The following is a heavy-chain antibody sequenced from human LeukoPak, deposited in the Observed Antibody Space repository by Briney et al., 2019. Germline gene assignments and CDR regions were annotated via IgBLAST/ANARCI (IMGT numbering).Heavy chain of an antibody. D-gene: IGHD6-13*01. Sequence: TPSETLSLTCTVSGGSISSYYWSWIRQPPGKGLEWIGYIYTSGSTNYNPSLKSRVAISVDTSKKQFSLKLSSVTAADTAVYYCARRGRAAVGDWYFDLWGRGTLVTVSS. CDR1: GGSISSYY. V-gene: IGHV4-4*09. CDR3: ARRGRAAVGDWYFDL. CDR2: IYTSGST. J-gene: IGHJ2*01.